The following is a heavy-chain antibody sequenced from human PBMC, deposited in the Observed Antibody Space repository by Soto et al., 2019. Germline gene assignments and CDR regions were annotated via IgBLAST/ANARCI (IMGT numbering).Heavy chain of an antibody. J-gene: IGHJ4*02. V-gene: IGHV3-30-3*01. Sequence: QVQLVESGGGVVQPGRSLRLSCAASGFTFSSYAMHWVRQAPGKGLEWVAVISYDGSNKYYADSVKGRFTISRDNSKNTLYLQMHSLRAEDTAVYYCARGTAPMDWGQGTLVTVSS. CDR2: ISYDGSNK. CDR1: GFTFSSYA. CDR3: ARGTAPMD. D-gene: IGHD1-1*01.